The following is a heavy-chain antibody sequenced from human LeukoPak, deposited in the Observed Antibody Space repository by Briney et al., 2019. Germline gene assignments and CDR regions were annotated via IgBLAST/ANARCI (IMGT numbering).Heavy chain of an antibody. V-gene: IGHV4-34*01. J-gene: IGHJ6*03. D-gene: IGHD2-8*01. Sequence: PSETLSLTCAVYGGSFSGYYWSWIRQPPGKGLEWIGEINHSGSTNYNPSLKSRVTISVDTSKNQFSLKLSSVTAADTAVYYCARGRMLRLYRPTKNYYMDVWGKGTTVTVSS. CDR2: INHSGST. CDR3: ARGRMLRLYRPTKNYYMDV. CDR1: GGSFSGYY.